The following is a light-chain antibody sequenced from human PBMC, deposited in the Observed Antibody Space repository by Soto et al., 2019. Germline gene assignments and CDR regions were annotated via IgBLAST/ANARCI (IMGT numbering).Light chain of an antibody. J-gene: IGKJ4*01. CDR3: QQFGTSPLT. CDR2: GAS. V-gene: IGKV3-20*01. CDR1: QSVSTTY. Sequence: EIVLTQSPGTLSLSPGERATLSCRASQSVSTTYLVWYQQKPGQAPSVLIYGASIRATGIPDRFSGSGSGTDFTLTISRLEPEDFAVYYCQQFGTSPLTFGGGTKVEIK.